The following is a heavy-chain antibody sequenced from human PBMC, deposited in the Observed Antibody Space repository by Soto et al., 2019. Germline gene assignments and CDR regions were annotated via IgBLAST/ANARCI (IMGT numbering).Heavy chain of an antibody. J-gene: IGHJ4*02. CDR1: GFSFGDYA. Sequence: HPGGSLRLSCTASGFSFGDYAISWFRQAPGKGPEWVGFTRNKAHGETTEYAASVRGRFNISRDDSNSIAYLEMNSLKTEDTAVYFCTRVKDPITVVAASPKYWGQGTWVTVSS. V-gene: IGHV3-49*03. CDR2: TRNKAHGETT. CDR3: TRVKDPITVVAASPKY. D-gene: IGHD3-22*01.